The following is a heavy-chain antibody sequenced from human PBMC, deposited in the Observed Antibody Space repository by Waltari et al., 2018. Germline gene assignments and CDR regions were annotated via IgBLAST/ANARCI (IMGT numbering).Heavy chain of an antibody. Sequence: EVQLVESGGGVIQPGGSLRLSGGASGFTLVASPRSWVGQVPGKGLEWVSLITGDDDATYYADSVKGRFTISRDNSRNSLSLQMNSLKSEDTALYFCAKSYYSGSGIYRETLANWYFDLWGRGTLVTVSS. CDR2: ITGDDDAT. CDR3: AKSYYSGSGIYRETLANWYFDL. CDR1: GFTLVASP. V-gene: IGHV3-43*02. D-gene: IGHD3-10*01. J-gene: IGHJ2*01.